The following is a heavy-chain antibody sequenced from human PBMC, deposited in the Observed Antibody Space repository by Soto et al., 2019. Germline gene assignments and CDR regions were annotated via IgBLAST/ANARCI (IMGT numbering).Heavy chain of an antibody. Sequence: EVQLLESGGGLVQPGGSLRLSCAASGFTFSSYAMSWVRQAPGKGLEWVSAISGSGGSTYYADSVKGRFTISRDNSKNTLYLQMDSLRAEDTAVYYCAKGQDYGDFTDYWGQGTLVTVSS. CDR1: GFTFSSYA. CDR3: AKGQDYGDFTDY. V-gene: IGHV3-23*01. CDR2: ISGSGGST. D-gene: IGHD4-17*01. J-gene: IGHJ4*02.